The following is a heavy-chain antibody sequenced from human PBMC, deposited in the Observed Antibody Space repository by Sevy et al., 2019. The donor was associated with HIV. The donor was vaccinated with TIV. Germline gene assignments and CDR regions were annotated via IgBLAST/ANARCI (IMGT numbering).Heavy chain of an antibody. Sequence: ASVKVSCKVSGYTLTQLSMHWVRQAPGKGLEWMGSFDPEDGETLYAQKFQGRVTMTEDTSTNTAYMELSSLRSEDTAVYYCATTKDYYDRSGSPFDYWGQGTLVTVSS. CDR1: GYTLTQLS. J-gene: IGHJ4*02. D-gene: IGHD3-22*01. V-gene: IGHV1-24*01. CDR2: FDPEDGET. CDR3: ATTKDYYDRSGSPFDY.